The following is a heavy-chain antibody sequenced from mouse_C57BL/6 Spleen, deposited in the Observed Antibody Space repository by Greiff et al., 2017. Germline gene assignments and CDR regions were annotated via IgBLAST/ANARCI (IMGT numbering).Heavy chain of an antibody. CDR3: ARGRDYYGNFLDY. CDR1: GYTFTSYD. V-gene: IGHV1-85*01. CDR2: IYPRDGST. J-gene: IGHJ2*01. Sequence: VQLQQSGPELAKPGASVKLSCKASGYTFTSYDINWVKQRPGQGLEWIGWIYPRDGSTKYTEKFKGKATVTVDTSSSTAYMELHSLASAESAVYICARGRDYYGNFLDYWGQGTTLTVSS. D-gene: IGHD2-1*01.